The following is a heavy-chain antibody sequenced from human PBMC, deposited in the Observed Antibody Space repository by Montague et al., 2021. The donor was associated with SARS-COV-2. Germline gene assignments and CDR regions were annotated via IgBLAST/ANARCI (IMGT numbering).Heavy chain of an antibody. D-gene: IGHD6-13*01. CDR1: GFSLSTSGMC. Sequence: PELVKPTQTLTLTCTFSGFSLSTSGMCVSWIRQPPGKALEWLALXDWDDDKYYSTSLKTRLTISKDASKNQVVLTMTNMDPVDTATYYCARIFDSSWPTFDYWGQGTLVTVSS. V-gene: IGHV2-70*01. CDR2: XDWDDDK. CDR3: ARIFDSSWPTFDY. J-gene: IGHJ4*02.